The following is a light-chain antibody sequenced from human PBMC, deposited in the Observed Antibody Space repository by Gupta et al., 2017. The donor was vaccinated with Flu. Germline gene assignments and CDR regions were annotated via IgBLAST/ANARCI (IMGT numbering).Light chain of an antibody. Sequence: FMLTQPHSVSESPGQTVTISCTRSSGSIANDYVQWYQQRPGSSPPPVIYEDNQNPPGVPDRFSCATDSSSTAAFTTTSGLKAEDEADYYSQSYDNHNQGVFGGGTKLTVL. CDR3: QSYDNHNQGV. CDR1: SGSIANDY. V-gene: IGLV6-57*01. J-gene: IGLJ3*02. CDR2: EDN.